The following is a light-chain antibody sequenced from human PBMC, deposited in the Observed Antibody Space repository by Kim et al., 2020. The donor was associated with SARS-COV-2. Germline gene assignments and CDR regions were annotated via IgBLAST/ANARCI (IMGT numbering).Light chain of an antibody. CDR1: SSNMEYIC. V-gene: IGLV1-51*01. J-gene: IGLJ3*02. Sequence: KDTSCCAGGSSNMEYICVSWYQELPGAGPKLLIYDNKMRPSGMPDRFSGSKSGTSATLGITGLQTGDGADYYCGTGDSSLGAEVFGGGAHLTVL. CDR3: GTGDSSLGAEV. CDR2: DNK.